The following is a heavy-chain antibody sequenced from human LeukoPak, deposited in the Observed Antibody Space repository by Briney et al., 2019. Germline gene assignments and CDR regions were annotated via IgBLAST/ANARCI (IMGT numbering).Heavy chain of an antibody. J-gene: IGHJ6*04. CDR3: ARGQGDYYYDTGMDV. V-gene: IGHV1-8*01. CDR2: MNPNNGNT. D-gene: IGHD3-22*01. CDR1: EYTFTSFD. Sequence: ASVKVSCKASEYTFTSFDINWVRQATGQGLEWMGWMNPNNGNTGYAQKFQGRVTMTRNTSISTAYMELSSLRSEDTAVYYCARGQGDYYYDTGMDVWGKGTTVTISS.